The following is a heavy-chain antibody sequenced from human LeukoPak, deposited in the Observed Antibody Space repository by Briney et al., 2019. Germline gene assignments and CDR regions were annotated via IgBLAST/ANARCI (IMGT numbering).Heavy chain of an antibody. CDR1: GGSFSGYY. Sequence: SETLSLTCTIYGGSFSGYYWSWIRQPPGKGLEWIGEINHSGSTNYNPSLKSRVTISVDTSKNQFSLKLSSVTAADTAVYYCARLAGLELLHCLDYWGQGTLVTVSS. D-gene: IGHD1-7*01. J-gene: IGHJ4*02. CDR2: INHSGST. CDR3: ARLAGLELLHCLDY. V-gene: IGHV4-34*01.